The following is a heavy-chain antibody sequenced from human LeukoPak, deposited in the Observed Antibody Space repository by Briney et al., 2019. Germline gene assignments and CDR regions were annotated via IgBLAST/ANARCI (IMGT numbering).Heavy chain of an antibody. CDR3: ARRYSGYDY. D-gene: IGHD5-12*01. CDR1: GYSFPTYW. J-gene: IGHJ4*02. Sequence: PGESLKISCKGSGYSFPTYWIAWVRQMPGKGLEWMGIIYPDESNIRYSPSFQGQVTISVDKSISTAYLQWSSLKASDTAMYFCARRYSGYDYWGQGTLVTVSS. CDR2: IYPDESNI. V-gene: IGHV5-51*01.